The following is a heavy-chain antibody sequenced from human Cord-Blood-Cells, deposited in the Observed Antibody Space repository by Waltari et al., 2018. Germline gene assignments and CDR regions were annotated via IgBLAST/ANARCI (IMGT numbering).Heavy chain of an antibody. V-gene: IGHV3-30-3*01. J-gene: IGHJ4*02. D-gene: IGHD2-2*03. CDR1: GFTFSSYA. CDR3: ARNGYCSSTSCFDY. Sequence: QVQLVESGGGVVQPGRSLRLSCAASGFTFSSYAMHWVRQAPGKGLEWVAVISYDGSNKYYADSVKGRFTISRDNSKNTLYLQMNSLRAEDTAVYYCARNGYCSSTSCFDYWGQGTLVTVSS. CDR2: ISYDGSNK.